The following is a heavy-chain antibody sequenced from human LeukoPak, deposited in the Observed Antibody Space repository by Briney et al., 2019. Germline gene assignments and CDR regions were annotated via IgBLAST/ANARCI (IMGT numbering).Heavy chain of an antibody. CDR3: ARDQAYCGGDCYFDF. Sequence: SETLSLTCAVSGYSISSAYYRGWIRQPPGKGLEWIGSIYHSGSTDYNPSLKSRVTISVDTSKNQFSLKLRSVTAADTAVYYCARDQAYCGGDCYFDFWGQGNLVTVSS. D-gene: IGHD2-21*02. CDR1: GYSISSAYY. J-gene: IGHJ4*02. CDR2: IYHSGST. V-gene: IGHV4-38-2*02.